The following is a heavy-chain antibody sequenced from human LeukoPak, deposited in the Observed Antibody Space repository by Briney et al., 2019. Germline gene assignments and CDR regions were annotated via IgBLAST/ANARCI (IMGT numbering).Heavy chain of an antibody. Sequence: GGSLILSCAASGFTFSSFWMSWVRHAPGKGLEWVANIKGDGSEIYYVDSVKGRFSISRDNAKNSLYLQMSSLRAEDTAVYYCARDGSSFDYWGQGALVTASS. CDR1: GFTFSSFW. V-gene: IGHV3-7*01. CDR2: IKGDGSEI. D-gene: IGHD2-15*01. J-gene: IGHJ4*02. CDR3: ARDGSSFDY.